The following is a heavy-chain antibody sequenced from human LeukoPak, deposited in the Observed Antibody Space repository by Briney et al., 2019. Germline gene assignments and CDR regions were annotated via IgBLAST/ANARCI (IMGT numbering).Heavy chain of an antibody. CDR3: ARVGTYGYGSYYFDY. J-gene: IGHJ4*02. CDR2: INHSGST. Sequence: PSETQSLTCAVYGGSFSGYYWSWIRQPPGKGLEWVGEINHSGSTNYNPSLKSRVTISVDTSKNQFSLKLSSVTAADTAVYYCARVGTYGYGSYYFDYWGQGTPVTVSS. D-gene: IGHD5-18*01. CDR1: GGSFSGYY. V-gene: IGHV4-34*01.